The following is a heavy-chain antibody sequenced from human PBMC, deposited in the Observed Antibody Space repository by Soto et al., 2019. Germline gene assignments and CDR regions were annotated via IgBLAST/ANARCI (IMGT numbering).Heavy chain of an antibody. Sequence: ASVTVSCKYSVYTFTGYYMHWVRHAPGQGLEWMGWINPNSGDTNYAQKFQGWVTMTRDTSMSTAYMELRRLRSDDTAVYYCAREYPDSDAFDIWGQGTMVTVSS. CDR2: INPNSGDT. J-gene: IGHJ3*02. D-gene: IGHD3-3*01. CDR3: AREYPDSDAFDI. V-gene: IGHV1-2*04. CDR1: VYTFTGYY.